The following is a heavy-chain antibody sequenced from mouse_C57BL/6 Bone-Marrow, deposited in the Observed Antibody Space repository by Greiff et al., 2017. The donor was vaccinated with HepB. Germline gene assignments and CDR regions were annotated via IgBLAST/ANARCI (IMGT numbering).Heavy chain of an antibody. Sequence: QVQLQQPGAELVRPGSSVKLSCKASGYTFTSYWMHWVKQRPIQGLEWIGNIDPSDSETHYNQKFKDKATLTVDKSSSTAYMQLSSLTSEDSAVYYCARDYYGYDGDYDVWGTGTTVTVSA. V-gene: IGHV1-52*01. CDR2: IDPSDSET. CDR3: ARDYYGYDGDYDV. CDR1: GYTFTSYW. D-gene: IGHD2-2*01. J-gene: IGHJ1*03.